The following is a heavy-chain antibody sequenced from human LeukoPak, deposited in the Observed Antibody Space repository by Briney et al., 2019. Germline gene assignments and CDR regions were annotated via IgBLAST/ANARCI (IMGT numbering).Heavy chain of an antibody. D-gene: IGHD6-13*01. CDR3: ARVDNSPYSSSHGVLDY. CDR2: ISAYNGNT. Sequence: GASVKVSCKASGYTFTSYGISWVRQAPGQGLEWMGWISAYNGNTNYAQKLQGRVTMTTDTSTSTAYMELRSLRSDDTAVYYCARVDNSPYSSSHGVLDYWGQGTLVTVSS. J-gene: IGHJ4*02. V-gene: IGHV1-18*01. CDR1: GYTFTSYG.